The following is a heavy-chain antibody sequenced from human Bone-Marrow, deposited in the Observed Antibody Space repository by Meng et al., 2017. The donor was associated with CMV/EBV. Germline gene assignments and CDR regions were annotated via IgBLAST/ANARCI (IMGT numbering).Heavy chain of an antibody. V-gene: IGHV3-7*01. J-gene: IGHJ5*02. CDR2: IKQDGSEN. Sequence: GGSLRLSCAASGFTFSSYWMSWVRQAPGKGLEWVANIKQDGSENYYVDSVKGRFTISRDNAKNSLYLQMNSLRAEDTAVYYCGRDQRGWFGELYAWGWFDPWGQGTLVTVSS. CDR1: GFTFSSYW. D-gene: IGHD3-10*01. CDR3: GRDQRGWFGELYAWGWFDP.